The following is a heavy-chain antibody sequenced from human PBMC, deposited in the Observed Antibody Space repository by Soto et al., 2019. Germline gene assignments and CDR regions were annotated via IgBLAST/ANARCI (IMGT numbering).Heavy chain of an antibody. CDR3: ARARYCASPSCYKHYYYGMDT. D-gene: IGHD2-2*02. CDR1: GYTFTSHG. CDR2: ISTYNSRT. Sequence: QDQLVQSGAEVKKPGASVKISCEASGYTFTSHGISWVRQAPGQGLEWLGWISTYNSRTHYAQKVPGRVTMTTDTSTSTAYLDLRSLTFDDTAVYYCARARYCASPSCYKHYYYGMDTWGQGTTVTVSS. V-gene: IGHV1-18*04. J-gene: IGHJ6*02.